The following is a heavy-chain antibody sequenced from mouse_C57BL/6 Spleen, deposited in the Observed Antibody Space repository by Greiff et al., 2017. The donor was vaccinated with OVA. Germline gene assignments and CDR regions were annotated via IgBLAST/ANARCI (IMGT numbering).Heavy chain of an antibody. J-gene: IGHJ2*01. CDR2: IRLKSDNYAT. CDR3: TGENGYFFDY. V-gene: IGHV6-3*01. CDR1: GFTFSNYW. D-gene: IGHD2-3*01. Sequence: EVKVEESGGGLVQPGGSMKLSCVASGFTFSNYWMNWVRQSPEKGLEWVAQIRLKSDNYATHYAESVKGRFTISRDDSKSSVYLQMNNLRAEDTGIYYCTGENGYFFDYWSQGTTLTVSS.